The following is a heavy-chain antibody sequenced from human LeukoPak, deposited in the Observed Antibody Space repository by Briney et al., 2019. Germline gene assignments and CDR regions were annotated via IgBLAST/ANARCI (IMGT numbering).Heavy chain of an antibody. CDR1: GYSISSGYY. CDR2: IYTSGST. V-gene: IGHV4-38-2*01. CDR3: ARVTGYMTEDYFDY. D-gene: IGHD6-13*01. J-gene: IGHJ4*02. Sequence: PSGTLSLTCAVSGYSISSGYYWGWIRQPPGKGLEWIGRIYTSGSTNYNPSLKSRVTMSVDTSKNHFSLKLSSVTAADTAVYYCARVTGYMTEDYFDYWGQGTLITVSS.